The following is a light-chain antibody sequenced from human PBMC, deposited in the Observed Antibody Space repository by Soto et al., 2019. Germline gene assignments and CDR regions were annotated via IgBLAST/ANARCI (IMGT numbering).Light chain of an antibody. CDR1: QGIRND. V-gene: IGKV1-17*01. J-gene: IGKJ1*01. CDR2: AAS. Sequence: DIRMTQSPSSLSASVGYTVTLTCRASQGIRNDLGWYQQKPVKAPKRLIYAASSLQSGVPSRFGGSGSGTDFTLTISSLQPEDFATYYCQRYNTFSGTFGPGTKVDIK. CDR3: QRYNTFSGT.